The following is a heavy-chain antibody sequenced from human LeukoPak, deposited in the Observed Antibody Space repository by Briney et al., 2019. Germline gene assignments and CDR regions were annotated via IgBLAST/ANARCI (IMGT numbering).Heavy chain of an antibody. J-gene: IGHJ4*02. CDR1: GFTFSSYS. D-gene: IGHD3-22*01. CDR3: ARAREDSSGYFPFDY. V-gene: IGHV3-21*01. CDR2: ISSSSYI. Sequence: PGGSLRLSCAASGFTFSSYSMNWVRQAPGKGLEWVSSISSSSYIYYADSVKGRFTISRDNAKNSLYLQMNSLRAEDTAVYYCARAREDSSGYFPFDYWGQGTLVTVSS.